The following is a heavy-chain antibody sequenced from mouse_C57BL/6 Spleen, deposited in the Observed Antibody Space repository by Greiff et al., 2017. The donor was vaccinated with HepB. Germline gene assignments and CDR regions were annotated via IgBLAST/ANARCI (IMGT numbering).Heavy chain of an antibody. D-gene: IGHD2-5*01. CDR2: ISSGSSTI. Sequence: EVQRVESGGGLVKPGGSLKLSCAASGFTFSDYGMHWVRQAPEKGLEWVAYISSGSSTIYYADTVKGRFTISRDNAKNTLFLQMTSLRSEDTAMYYCARPDYSNYGNWYFDVWGTGTTVTVSS. CDR3: ARPDYSNYGNWYFDV. J-gene: IGHJ1*03. CDR1: GFTFSDYG. V-gene: IGHV5-17*01.